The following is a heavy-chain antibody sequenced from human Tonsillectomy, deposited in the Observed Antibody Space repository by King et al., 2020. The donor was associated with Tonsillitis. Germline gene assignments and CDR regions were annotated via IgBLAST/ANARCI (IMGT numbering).Heavy chain of an antibody. CDR1: GFSFSTYD. V-gene: IGHV3-13*01. J-gene: IGHJ3*02. Sequence: EVQLVESGGGLVQPGGSLRLSCAGSGFSFSTYDMHWVRQATGKGLEWVSTIGTASDTYYPGSVKGRFTISRENARSSLYLQMNSLTAGDTAVYYCARGGSAVAGYYDAFDIWGQGTMVTVSS. CDR3: ARGGSAVAGYYDAFDI. CDR2: IGTASDT. D-gene: IGHD6-19*01.